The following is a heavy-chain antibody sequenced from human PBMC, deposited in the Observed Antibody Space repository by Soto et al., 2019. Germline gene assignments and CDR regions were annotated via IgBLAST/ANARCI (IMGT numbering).Heavy chain of an antibody. D-gene: IGHD3-22*01. Sequence: SETLSLTCTVSGGSISSGGYYWSWIRQHPGKGLEWIGYIYYTGSAYYNPSLKSRLTISVDTSNNQFSLKLSSVTAEDTAVYYCAREAYYYDSSGYFSKYFDSWGQGTLVTVSS. CDR3: AREAYYYDSSGYFSKYFDS. J-gene: IGHJ4*02. V-gene: IGHV4-31*03. CDR1: GGSISSGGYY. CDR2: IYYTGSA.